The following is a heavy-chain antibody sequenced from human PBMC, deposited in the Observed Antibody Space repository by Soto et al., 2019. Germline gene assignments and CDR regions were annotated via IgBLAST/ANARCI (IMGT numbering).Heavy chain of an antibody. V-gene: IGHV4-59*08. Sequence: QVQLQESGPGLVKPSETLSLTCTVSGGSISSYYWSWIRQPPGKGLEWIGYIYYSGSTNYNPSLKSRVTISVDTSKIQFSPKLSSVTAADTAVYYCARRYGDCFDYWGQGTLVTVSS. CDR1: GGSISSYY. J-gene: IGHJ4*02. D-gene: IGHD4-17*01. CDR3: ARRYGDCFDY. CDR2: IYYSGST.